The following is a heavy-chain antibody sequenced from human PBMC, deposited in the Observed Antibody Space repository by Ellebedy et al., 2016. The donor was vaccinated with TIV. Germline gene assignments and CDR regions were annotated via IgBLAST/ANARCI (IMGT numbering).Heavy chain of an antibody. CDR2: VSPDGSTT. CDR3: ARDWGLFGKSDWYFDP. J-gene: IGHJ2*01. D-gene: IGHD3-10*01. V-gene: IGHV3-74*01. Sequence: GESLKISCAASGFTFRSYWMYWVRQAPGKGLVWVSRVSPDGSTTNYADSVKGRFTISRDNAKNTLYLQMNSLTAEDTAVYYCARDWGLFGKSDWYFDPWGRGTLVTVSS. CDR1: GFTFRSYW.